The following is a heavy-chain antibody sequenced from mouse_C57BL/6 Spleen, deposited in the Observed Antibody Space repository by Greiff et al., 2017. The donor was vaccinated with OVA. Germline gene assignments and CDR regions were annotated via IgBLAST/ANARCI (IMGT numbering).Heavy chain of an antibody. CDR1: GYAFSSYW. CDR3: ASDGYRAMDY. D-gene: IGHD2-3*01. CDR2: IYPGDGDT. V-gene: IGHV1-80*01. J-gene: IGHJ4*01. Sequence: LVESGAELVKPGASVKISCKASGYAFSSYWMNWVKQRPGKGLEWIGQIYPGDGDTNYNGKFKGKATLTADKSSSTAYMQLSSLTSEDSAVYFCASDGYRAMDYWGQGTSVTVSS.